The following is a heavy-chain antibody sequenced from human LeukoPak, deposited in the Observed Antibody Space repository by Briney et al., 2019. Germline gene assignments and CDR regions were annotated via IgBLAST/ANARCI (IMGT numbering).Heavy chain of an antibody. V-gene: IGHV3-23*01. D-gene: IGHD1-1*01. J-gene: IGHJ3*02. CDR1: GFTFSSYA. CDR2: ISGRGGST. Sequence: GGSLRLSCAASGFTFSSYAMSWVRQAPGKGLEWVSAISGRGGSTSYADSVKGRFTISRDNSKNTLFLQMNSLKAEDTAVYYCAKDRRGNAPRGAFDIWGQGTMVTVSS. CDR3: AKDRRGNAPRGAFDI.